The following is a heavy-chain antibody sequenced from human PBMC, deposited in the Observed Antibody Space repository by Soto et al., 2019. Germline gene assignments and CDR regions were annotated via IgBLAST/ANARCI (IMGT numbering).Heavy chain of an antibody. CDR1: GFTFSSYA. CDR3: VRNIVVVITSYYFDY. CDR2: ISGSGGST. Sequence: EVQLLESGGGLVQPGGSLRLSCAASGFTFSSYAMSWVRQAPGKGLEWVSAISGSGGSTYYADSVKGRFTISRDNSKNTLYLQMTSLRAEDTAVYYCVRNIVVVITSYYFDYWGQGTLVTVSS. V-gene: IGHV3-23*01. J-gene: IGHJ4*02. D-gene: IGHD3-22*01.